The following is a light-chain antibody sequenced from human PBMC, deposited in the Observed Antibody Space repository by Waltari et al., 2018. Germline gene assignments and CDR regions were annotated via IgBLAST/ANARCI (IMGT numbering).Light chain of an antibody. CDR1: TSNIGSYH. J-gene: IGLJ3*02. CDR2: SND. CDR3: AAWDDSLTAWL. V-gene: IGLV1-47*02. Sequence: QSGLTQSPSVSGTPGQRVTISCSGSTSNIGSYHVYWYQQLPGAAPKLLIYSNDQLPAGVPARCAGSKSVTSASLAISGLLSEDEAFYYCAAWDDSLTAWLFGGGTKLTVL.